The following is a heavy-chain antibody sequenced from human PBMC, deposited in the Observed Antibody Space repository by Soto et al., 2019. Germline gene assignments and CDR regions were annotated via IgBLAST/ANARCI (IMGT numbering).Heavy chain of an antibody. J-gene: IGHJ4*02. CDR2: IKPGTSDI. Sequence: PGESLKIWCKGVEYKFGGVWIGCMRQMPGKGLEWMGIIKPGTSDIRYSPSCRGHVTISADEAVSTAYLQWSSLKASDTAMYYCARQLSHICDSWGQGPLVTVSS. CDR1: EYKFGGVW. CDR3: ARQLSHICDS. V-gene: IGHV5-51*01. D-gene: IGHD3-3*02.